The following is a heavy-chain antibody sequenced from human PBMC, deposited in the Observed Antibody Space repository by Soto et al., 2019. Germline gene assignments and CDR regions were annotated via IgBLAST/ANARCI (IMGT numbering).Heavy chain of an antibody. Sequence: SETLSLTCTVSGDSIGNYYWSWIRQPPGKGLEWIGYIYRSGSTKYSPSLKSRATISLDTPKNQFSLKLTSVTAADTAVYYCARDRSLWHPFDNWGQGTLVTVSS. CDR1: GDSIGNYY. V-gene: IGHV4-59*01. J-gene: IGHJ4*02. CDR3: ARDRSLWHPFDN. D-gene: IGHD1-26*01. CDR2: IYRSGST.